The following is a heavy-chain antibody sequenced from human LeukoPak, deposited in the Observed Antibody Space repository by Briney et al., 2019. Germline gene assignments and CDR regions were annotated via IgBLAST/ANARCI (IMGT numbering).Heavy chain of an antibody. V-gene: IGHV1-2*02. CDR2: INPNSGGT. CDR1: GYTFTGYY. CDR3: ARDLKTVVAGLECADY. J-gene: IGHJ4*02. D-gene: IGHD6-19*01. Sequence: ASVKASCKASGYTFTGYYMHWVRQAPGQGLEWMGWINPNSGGTNYAQKFQGRVTMTRDTSISTAYMELSRLRSDDTAVYYCARDLKTVVAGLECADYWGQGTLVTVSS.